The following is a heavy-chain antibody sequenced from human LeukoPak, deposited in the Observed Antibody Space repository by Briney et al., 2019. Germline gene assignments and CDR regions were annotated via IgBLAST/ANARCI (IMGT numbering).Heavy chain of an antibody. J-gene: IGHJ4*02. CDR1: GYTFTSYY. CDR3: ARAIAAANHFDY. D-gene: IGHD6-13*01. CDR2: INPSGGST. Sequence: ASVKVSCKASGYTFTSYYIHWVRQAPGQGLEWMGTINPSGGSTSYAQKFQGRVTMTRDMSTSTVYMELSSLRSEDTAVYYCARAIAAANHFDYWGQGTLVTVSS. V-gene: IGHV1-46*01.